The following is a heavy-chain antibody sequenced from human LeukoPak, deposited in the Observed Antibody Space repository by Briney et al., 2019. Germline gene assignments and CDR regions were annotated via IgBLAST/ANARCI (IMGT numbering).Heavy chain of an antibody. Sequence: GASVKVSCKVSGYTFTDYYMHWVQQAPGKGLGWMGLVDPEDGETIYAEKFQGRVTITADTSTDTAYMELSSLRSEDTAVYYCATQRYDSSGYYSLYHAFDIWGQGTMVTVSS. D-gene: IGHD3-22*01. V-gene: IGHV1-69-2*01. CDR3: ATQRYDSSGYYSLYHAFDI. CDR1: GYTFTDYY. J-gene: IGHJ3*02. CDR2: VDPEDGET.